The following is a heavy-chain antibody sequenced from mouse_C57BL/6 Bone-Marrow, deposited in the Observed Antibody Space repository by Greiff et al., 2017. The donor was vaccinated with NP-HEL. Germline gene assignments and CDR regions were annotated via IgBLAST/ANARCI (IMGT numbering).Heavy chain of an antibody. Sequence: VQLQQSGAELVRPGTSVKVSCKASGYAFTNYLIEWVKQRPGQGLEWIGVINPGSGGTNYNEKFKGKATLTADKSSSTAYMQLSSLTSEDSAVYCCARPDGGYFDVWGTGTTVTVSS. CDR3: ARPDGGYFDV. CDR1: GYAFTNYL. CDR2: INPGSGGT. J-gene: IGHJ1*03. V-gene: IGHV1-54*01.